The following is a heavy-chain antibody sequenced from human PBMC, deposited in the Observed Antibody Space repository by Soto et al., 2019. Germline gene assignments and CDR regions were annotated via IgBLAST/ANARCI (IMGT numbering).Heavy chain of an antibody. Sequence: QVQLQESGPGLVKSSQTLSLTCTVSGVSITSGDYNWSWLRQAPGKGLEWIGFVYSSGRTYSNPSLKSRLTMSADTSKNQFSLKVNSVTAADTAVYYCATLGIAGTTSHYYYGMDVWGQGTPVAVSS. CDR3: ATLGIAGTTSHYYYGMDV. CDR1: GVSITSGDYN. D-gene: IGHD1-7*01. CDR2: VYSSGRT. J-gene: IGHJ6*02. V-gene: IGHV4-30-4*01.